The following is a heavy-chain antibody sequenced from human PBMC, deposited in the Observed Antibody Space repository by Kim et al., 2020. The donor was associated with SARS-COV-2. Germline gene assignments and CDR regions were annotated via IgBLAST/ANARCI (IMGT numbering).Heavy chain of an antibody. V-gene: IGHV3-66*02. CDR2: IYRGGNT. J-gene: IGHJ4*02. CDR3: ARRITTSWDLDY. Sequence: GGSLRLSCEASGFTVSSSYMNWVRQAPGKGLEWVSIIYRGGNTYDADSVKGRFTISRDNSTNTLFLQMNSLKAEDTAVYYCARRITTSWDLDYWGQGTLVTVSS. D-gene: IGHD2-2*01. CDR1: GFTVSSSY.